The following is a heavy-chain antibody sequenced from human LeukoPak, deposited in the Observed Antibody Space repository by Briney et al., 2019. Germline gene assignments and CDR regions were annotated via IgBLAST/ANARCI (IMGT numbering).Heavy chain of an antibody. CDR3: ARLRDGYNPNWFDP. D-gene: IGHD5-24*01. J-gene: IGHJ5*02. CDR2: IYYSGST. Sequence: SETLSLTCTVSGGSISSSSYYWGWIRQPPGKGLEWIGSIYYSGSTYYNPSLKSRVTISVDTSKNQFSLKLSSVTAADTAVYYCARLRDGYNPNWFDPWAREPWSPSPQ. CDR1: GGSISSSSYY. V-gene: IGHV4-39*01.